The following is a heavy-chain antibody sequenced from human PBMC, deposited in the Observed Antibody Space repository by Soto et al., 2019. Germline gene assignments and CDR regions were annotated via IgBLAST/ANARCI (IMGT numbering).Heavy chain of an antibody. D-gene: IGHD6-19*01. V-gene: IGHV3-30-3*01. CDR1: GFTFSSYA. Sequence: QVQLVESGGGVVQPGRSLRLSCAASGFTFSSYAMHWVRQAPGKGLEWVAVISYDGSNKYYADSVKGRFTISRDNSKNTLYLQMISLRAEDAAVYYCARDWMGSGWYWWGQGTLVTVSS. J-gene: IGHJ4*02. CDR2: ISYDGSNK. CDR3: ARDWMGSGWYW.